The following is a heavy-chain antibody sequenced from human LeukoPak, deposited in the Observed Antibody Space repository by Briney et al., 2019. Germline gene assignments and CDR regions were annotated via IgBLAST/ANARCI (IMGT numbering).Heavy chain of an antibody. D-gene: IGHD3-10*01. CDR1: GFSLSSYW. Sequence: PGGSLRLSCAASGFSLSSYWMTWVRQAPGKGLEWVANIKQDGSEKNYVDSVKGRFTISRDNAKNSLYLQMNSLRAEDTALYCCAKDISHLYGSGSSLDYWGQGTLVTVSS. CDR3: AKDISHLYGSGSSLDY. V-gene: IGHV3-7*03. CDR2: IKQDGSEK. J-gene: IGHJ4*02.